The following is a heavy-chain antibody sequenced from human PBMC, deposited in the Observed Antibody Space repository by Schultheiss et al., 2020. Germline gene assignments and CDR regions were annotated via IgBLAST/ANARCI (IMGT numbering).Heavy chain of an antibody. J-gene: IGHJ4*02. V-gene: IGHV3-23*01. D-gene: IGHD1-26*01. CDR2: IFGSGTNT. Sequence: GGSLRLSCAASGFAFSSYAMTWVRQAPGKGLEWVSAIFGSGTNTYYADSVKGRFTISRDNSKNTLYLQMNSLRAEDTAVYYCARETKVGGHDYWGQGTLVTVSS. CDR3: ARETKVGGHDY. CDR1: GFAFSSYA.